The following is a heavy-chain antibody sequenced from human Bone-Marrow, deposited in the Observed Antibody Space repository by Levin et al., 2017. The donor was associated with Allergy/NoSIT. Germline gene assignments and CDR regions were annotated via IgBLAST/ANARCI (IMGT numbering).Heavy chain of an antibody. CDR3: AGSPLIRGVGGWFDP. Sequence: PSETLSLTCTVSGGSVGSGSHFWGWVRQSPGMRLEWLGNIFYSGRTLYNPSLKSRVTISVDTSKNQVSLNLRSVTAADTAVYYCAGSPLIRGVGGWFDPWGQGTLVTVSS. CDR1: GGSVGSGSHF. V-gene: IGHV4-39*07. CDR2: IFYSGRT. D-gene: IGHD3-10*01. J-gene: IGHJ5*02.